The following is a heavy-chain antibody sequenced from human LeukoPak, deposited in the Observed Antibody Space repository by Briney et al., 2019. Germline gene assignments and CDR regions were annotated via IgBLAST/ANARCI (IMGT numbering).Heavy chain of an antibody. J-gene: IGHJ4*02. CDR2: INHSGSI. Sequence: SETLSLTCAVYGGSFSGYYWSWIRQPPGKGLEWIGEINHSGSINYNPSLKSRVTISVDKSKNQFSLKLSSVTAADTAVYYCASILGYCSSTSCYKEDYWGQGTLVTVSS. D-gene: IGHD2-2*02. CDR3: ASILGYCSSTSCYKEDY. V-gene: IGHV4-34*01. CDR1: GGSFSGYY.